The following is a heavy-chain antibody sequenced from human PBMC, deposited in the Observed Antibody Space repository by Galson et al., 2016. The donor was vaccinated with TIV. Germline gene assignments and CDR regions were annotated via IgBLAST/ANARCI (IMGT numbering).Heavy chain of an antibody. V-gene: IGHV1-69*13. CDR2: INPIFGTA. CDR3: AREYYYYAMDV. Sequence: SVKVSCKASGGTFSTYVFSWLRQAPGQGLEWMGVINPIFGTANYAQTFQGRLTITADESTSSAYMELSSLRSEDTAVYYCAREYYYYAMDVWGQGTTVTVSS. CDR1: GGTFSTYV. J-gene: IGHJ6*02.